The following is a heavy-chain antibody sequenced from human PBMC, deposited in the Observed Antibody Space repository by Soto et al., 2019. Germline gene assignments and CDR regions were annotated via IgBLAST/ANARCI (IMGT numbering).Heavy chain of an antibody. CDR1: GFTFSSFA. J-gene: IGHJ4*02. V-gene: IGHV3-30*18. CDR2: VSYDGRNK. CDR3: TKGETFPVVTAKGGFCY. Sequence: QVQLVESGGGVVQPGRSLRVSCSASGFTFSSFAMHWVRQTPGKGLQWVAAVSYDGRNKFYPDSVEGRFTISRDNSRNPLSLPMNSLGAEDPAVYSCTKGETFPVVTAKGGFCYGGPGTLVTVSS. D-gene: IGHD2-21*02.